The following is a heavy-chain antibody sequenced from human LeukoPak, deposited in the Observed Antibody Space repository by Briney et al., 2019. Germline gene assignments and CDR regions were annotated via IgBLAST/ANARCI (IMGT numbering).Heavy chain of an antibody. V-gene: IGHV1-69*05. J-gene: IGHJ4*02. CDR2: IIPIFGTA. D-gene: IGHD3-22*01. Sequence: WASVKLSCTASGGTFSSYAISWVRQAPGQGLEWMGGIIPIFGTANYAQKFQGRVTITTDESTSTAYMELSSLRSEDTAVYYCAIPIHDSQAFDYWGQGTLVTVSS. CDR3: AIPIHDSQAFDY. CDR1: GGTFSSYA.